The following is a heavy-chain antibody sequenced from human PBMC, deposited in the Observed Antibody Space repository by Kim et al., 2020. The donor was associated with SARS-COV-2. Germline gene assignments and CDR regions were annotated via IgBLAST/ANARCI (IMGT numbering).Heavy chain of an antibody. CDR3: ARSSLSSSWYYYYSGMDV. CDR1: GYTFTSYD. D-gene: IGHD6-13*01. Sequence: ASVKVSCKASGYTFTSYDINWVRQATGQGLAWMGWMNPNSGNTGYAQKFQGRVTMTRNTSISTAYMELSSLRSEDTAVYYCARSSLSSSWYYYYSGMDVWGQGTTVTVSS. J-gene: IGHJ6*02. V-gene: IGHV1-8*01. CDR2: MNPNSGNT.